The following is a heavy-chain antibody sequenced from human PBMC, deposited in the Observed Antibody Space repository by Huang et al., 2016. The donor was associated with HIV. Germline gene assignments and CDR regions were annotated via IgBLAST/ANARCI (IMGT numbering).Heavy chain of an antibody. V-gene: IGHV5-51*01. J-gene: IGHJ3*02. D-gene: IGHD3-22*01. CDR3: ATQRAFHYDSSGYPYAFDI. CDR1: GYSFTTYW. CDR2: ILPGEPHN. Sequence: EVQLVPSGAEVKKPGESLNISCKGSGYSFTTYWIGWVRQMPWKGLEWRGVILPGEPHNSYSPSCRCQVTSSADKPISTANLQWSSLKASDTAMYYCATQRAFHYDSSGYPYAFDIWGQGTLVTVSS.